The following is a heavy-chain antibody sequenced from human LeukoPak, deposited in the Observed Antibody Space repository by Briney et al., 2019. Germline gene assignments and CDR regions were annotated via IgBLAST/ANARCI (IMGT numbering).Heavy chain of an antibody. V-gene: IGHV3-21*01. D-gene: IGHD4/OR15-4a*01. CDR2: ITSSSSSI. CDR1: GFTFNSYW. J-gene: IGHJ4*02. Sequence: GGSLRLSCAASGFTFNSYWVSWVRQAPGKGLEWVSSITSSSSSIYSADSVKGRLTISRDNAKNSLYLEMNSLRDEDTAVYYCARDLAWGAYWGQGTLVTVSS. CDR3: ARDLAWGAY.